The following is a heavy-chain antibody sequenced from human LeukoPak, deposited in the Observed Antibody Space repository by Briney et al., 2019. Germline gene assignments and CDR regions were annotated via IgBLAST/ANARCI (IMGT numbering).Heavy chain of an antibody. Sequence: ASVKVSCKASGYTFTGYYMHWVRQAPGQGLEWMGWINPNSGGTNYAQKFQGRVTMTRDTSISTAYMELSRLRSDDTAVYYCARDWEGDIVVVPAAISGSNWFDPWGQGTLVTVSS. CDR2: INPNSGGT. D-gene: IGHD2-2*02. CDR1: GYTFTGYY. V-gene: IGHV1-2*02. CDR3: ARDWEGDIVVVPAAISGSNWFDP. J-gene: IGHJ5*02.